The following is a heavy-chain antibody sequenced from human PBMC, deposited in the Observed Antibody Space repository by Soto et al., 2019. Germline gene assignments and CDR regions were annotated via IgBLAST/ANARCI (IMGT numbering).Heavy chain of an antibody. D-gene: IGHD5-12*01. J-gene: IGHJ4*02. V-gene: IGHV3-66*01. Sequence: GGSLRLSCAASGFTVSNSYMTWVRQAPGKGLEWVSVIHGDSRTFYADSVRDRFTISRDNYKNTLYLQMNTLRAEDTAIYYCARGATFGGYDQYYFDYWGQGTLVTVSS. CDR1: GFTVSNSY. CDR3: ARGATFGGYDQYYFDY. CDR2: IHGDSRT.